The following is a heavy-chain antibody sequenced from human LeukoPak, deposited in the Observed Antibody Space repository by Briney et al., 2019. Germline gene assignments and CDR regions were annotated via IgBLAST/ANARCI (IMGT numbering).Heavy chain of an antibody. CDR1: GFTVGDYA. V-gene: IGHV3-49*04. Sequence: PGGSLRLSCTASGFTVGDYAMSWVRQAPGKGLEWVGFVRRKAYGGTTEYAASVKGRFTISRDDSKSIAYLQMNSLKTEDTAVSYCTRTTWIQLWLDAFDIWGQGTMVTVSS. CDR2: VRRKAYGGTT. J-gene: IGHJ3*02. CDR3: TRTTWIQLWLDAFDI. D-gene: IGHD5-18*01.